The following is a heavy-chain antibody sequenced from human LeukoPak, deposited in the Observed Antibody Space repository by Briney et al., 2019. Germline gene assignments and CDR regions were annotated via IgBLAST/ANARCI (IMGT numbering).Heavy chain of an antibody. CDR3: AKEQRYTLDY. J-gene: IGHJ4*02. V-gene: IGHV3-30*02. CDR1: GINLTNSA. Sequence: SGGSLRLSCAGAGINLTNSAINWVRQAPGKGLEWVAFIRYDGSNKYYADSVKGRFTISRDNSKNTLYLQMNSLRAEDTAVYYCAKEQRYTLDYWGQGTLVTVSS. D-gene: IGHD5-18*01. CDR2: IRYDGSNK.